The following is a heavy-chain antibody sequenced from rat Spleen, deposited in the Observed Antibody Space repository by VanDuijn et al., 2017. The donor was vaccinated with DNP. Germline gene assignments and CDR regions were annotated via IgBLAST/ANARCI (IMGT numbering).Heavy chain of an antibody. CDR2: ISYEGSST. D-gene: IGHD1-10*01. Sequence: EVQLVESGGGLVQPGRSLKLSCAASGLTFSDYYMAWVRQAPKKGLEWVASISYEGSSTYYGDSVKGRFTISRDNAENAVYLQMDSLRSEDTATYYCATHNNYGGWVDAWGQGASVTVSS. J-gene: IGHJ4*01. CDR1: GLTFSDYY. V-gene: IGHV5-22*01. CDR3: ATHNNYGGWVDA.